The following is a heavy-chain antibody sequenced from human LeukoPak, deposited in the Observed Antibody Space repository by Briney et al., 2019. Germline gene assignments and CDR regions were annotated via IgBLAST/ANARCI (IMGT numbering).Heavy chain of an antibody. CDR2: MNPNSGNT. CDR1: GYTFTSYG. J-gene: IGHJ3*02. Sequence: GASVKVSCKASGYTFTSYGISWVRQAPGQGLEWMGWMNPNSGNTGYAQKFQGRVTMTRNTSISTAYMELSSLRSEDTAVYYCARESIVVVPAAMYREHDAFDIWGQGTMVTVSS. CDR3: ARESIVVVPAAMYREHDAFDI. D-gene: IGHD2-2*01. V-gene: IGHV1-8*02.